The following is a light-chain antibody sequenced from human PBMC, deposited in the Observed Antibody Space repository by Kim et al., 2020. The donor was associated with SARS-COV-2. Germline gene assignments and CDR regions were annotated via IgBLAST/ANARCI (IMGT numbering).Light chain of an antibody. J-gene: IGLJ3*02. CDR1: TLGHKY. Sequence: SVSPGQTATITCSGDTLGHKYASWYQQKPGQSPLLVIYQDSRRPSGIPERFSGSNSGNTATLTISETQAMDEAAYYCQAWDSSVVFGGGTQLTVL. CDR3: QAWDSSVV. CDR2: QDS. V-gene: IGLV3-1*01.